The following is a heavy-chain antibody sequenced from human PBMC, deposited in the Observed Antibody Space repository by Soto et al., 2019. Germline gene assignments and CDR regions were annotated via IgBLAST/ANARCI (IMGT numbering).Heavy chain of an antibody. Sequence: PGGSLRLSCAAPGFTFCSYAMSWVRQAPGKGLEWVSAISGSGGSTYYADSVKGRFTISRDNSKNTLYLQMNSLRAEDTAVYYCHSIAAAARYDAFDIWGQGTMVTGSS. J-gene: IGHJ3*02. CDR3: HSIAAAARYDAFDI. D-gene: IGHD6-13*01. CDR1: GFTFCSYA. V-gene: IGHV3-23*01. CDR2: ISGSGGST.